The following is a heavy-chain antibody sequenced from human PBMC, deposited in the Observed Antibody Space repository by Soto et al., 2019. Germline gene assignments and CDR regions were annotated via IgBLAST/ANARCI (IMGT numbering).Heavy chain of an antibody. Sequence: GASVKVSCKASAYTFTNYDFNWVRQAPGQGLEWMGWMNPHSGNTGSAQSLEGRVTITADESTNTAYMELSSLRYEDRAVYYCASGRIVVVGSRAYYGMDVWGQGTTVTVSS. J-gene: IGHJ6*02. CDR3: ASGRIVVVGSRAYYGMDV. CDR1: AYTFTNYD. D-gene: IGHD6-19*01. V-gene: IGHV1-8*01. CDR2: MNPHSGNT.